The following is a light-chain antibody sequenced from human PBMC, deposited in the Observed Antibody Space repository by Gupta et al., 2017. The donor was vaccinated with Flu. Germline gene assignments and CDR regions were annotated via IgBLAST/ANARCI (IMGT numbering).Light chain of an antibody. CDR2: SAS. J-gene: IGKJ5*01. CDR1: QIISTY. Sequence: DIQMTQSPSSLSASLGDRVTITCRASQIISTYLNWYQQRPGKAPKLLIYSASTLQGGVPSRFSGSGSGTEFTLTINSLQAEDFATYYCQQTVGYPITFGQGTRLDI. CDR3: QQTVGYPIT. V-gene: IGKV1-39*01.